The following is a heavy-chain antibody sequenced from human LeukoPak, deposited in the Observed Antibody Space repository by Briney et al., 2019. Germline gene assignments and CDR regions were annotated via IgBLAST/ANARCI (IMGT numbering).Heavy chain of an antibody. CDR2: INQDGSAK. Sequence: PGGSLRLSCADSGFLFSNSWMAWVRQAPGRGLEWLANINQDGSAKTCVDSVKGRFTISRDNAKHSLYLQMNSLRAEDTAMYYCARDSGYNAFDYWGQGTLVTVSS. CDR3: ARDSGYNAFDY. D-gene: IGHD5-12*01. CDR1: GFLFSNSW. J-gene: IGHJ4*02. V-gene: IGHV3-7*05.